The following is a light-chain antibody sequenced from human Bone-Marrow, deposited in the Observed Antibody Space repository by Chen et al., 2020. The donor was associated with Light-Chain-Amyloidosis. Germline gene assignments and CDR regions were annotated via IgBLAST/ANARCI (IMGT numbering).Light chain of an antibody. CDR1: NIGSTS. CDR2: DDS. CDR3: QVWDSSSGRPV. J-gene: IGLJ3*02. V-gene: IGLV3-21*02. Sequence: SYVLTQPSSVSVAPGQTATIACGGNNIGSTSVHWYQQRPDQAPLLVVYDDSDRPSGIPERLSGSNAGNTATLTISRVEAGDEADYYCQVWDSSSGRPVFGGGTKLTVL.